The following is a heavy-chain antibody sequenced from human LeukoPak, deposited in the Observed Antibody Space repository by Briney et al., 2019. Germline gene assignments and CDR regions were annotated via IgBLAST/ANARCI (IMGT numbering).Heavy chain of an antibody. J-gene: IGHJ3*02. Sequence: GGSLRLSCAASGFTFDDYGMSWVRQAPGKGLEWVSGINWNGGSTGYADSVKGRFTISRDNAKNSLYLQMNSLRAEDTALYYCARDSYDSSGYYYGYAFDIWGQGTMVTVSS. CDR2: INWNGGST. CDR1: GFTFDDYG. D-gene: IGHD3-22*01. CDR3: ARDSYDSSGYYYGYAFDI. V-gene: IGHV3-20*04.